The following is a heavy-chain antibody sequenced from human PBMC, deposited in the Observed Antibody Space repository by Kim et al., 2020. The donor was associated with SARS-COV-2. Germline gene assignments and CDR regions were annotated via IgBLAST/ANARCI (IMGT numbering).Heavy chain of an antibody. CDR3: ASGYGVVPAANPYPWFDP. D-gene: IGHD2-2*01. V-gene: IGHV4-39*07. CDR2: IYYSGII. CDR1: GGSISSSSYY. J-gene: IGHJ5*02. Sequence: SETLSLTCTVSGGSISSSSYYWGWIRQPPGKGLEWIGSIYYSGIIYSNPSLKSRVTISVDTSKNQFSLKLSSVTAADTAVYYCASGYGVVPAANPYPWFDPWGQGTLVTGSS.